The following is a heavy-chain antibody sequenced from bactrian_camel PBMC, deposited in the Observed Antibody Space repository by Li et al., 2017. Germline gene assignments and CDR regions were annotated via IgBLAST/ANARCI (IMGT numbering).Heavy chain of an antibody. CDR3: AADICAGEKSRGPT. V-gene: IGHV3-3*01. Sequence: HVQLVESGGDSVQPGGSLRLTCVVSGHSRGSNCVGWFRLPPGRAPAEREGIAAIRNSGGETWYHDSVKGRFTISQDDAKNTVYLQMNSLKPEDTAMYYCAADICAGEKSRGPTWGEGTQVTVS. J-gene: IGHJ4*01. CDR1: GHSRGSNC. D-gene: IGHD1*01. CDR2: IRNSGGET.